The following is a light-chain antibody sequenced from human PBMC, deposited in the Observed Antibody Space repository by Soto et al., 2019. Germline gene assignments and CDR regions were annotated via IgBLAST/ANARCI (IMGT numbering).Light chain of an antibody. Sequence: QSVLTQPASVSGSPGQSITISCTGTSSDFGNYNLVSWYQQHPGKVPKLIPFEVNKRPSGVSGRFSGSKSGNTASLTISGLQAEDEADYYCCSFTSSNTHVFGTGTKVTVL. CDR3: CSFTSSNTHV. J-gene: IGLJ1*01. V-gene: IGLV2-23*02. CDR1: SSDFGNYNL. CDR2: EVN.